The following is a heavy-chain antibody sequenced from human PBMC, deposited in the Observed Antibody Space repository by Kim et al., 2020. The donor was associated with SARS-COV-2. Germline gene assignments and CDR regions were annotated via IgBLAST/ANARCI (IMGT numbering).Heavy chain of an antibody. J-gene: IGHJ4*02. Sequence: ASVKVSCKASGYTFTNYYIHWVRQAPGQGLEWMGIINPSGGGTGNAQKFQGRITMTRDTSTSTVYMELSSLRSEDTAVYYCARVPGGGYNIDYWGQGTLVTVSS. V-gene: IGHV1-46*01. CDR2: INPSGGGT. CDR3: ARVPGGGYNIDY. D-gene: IGHD1-26*01. CDR1: GYTFTNYY.